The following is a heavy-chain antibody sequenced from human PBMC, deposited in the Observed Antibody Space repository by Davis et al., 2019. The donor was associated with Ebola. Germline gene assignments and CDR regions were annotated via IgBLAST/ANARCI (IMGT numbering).Heavy chain of an antibody. CDR1: GFNFRSYG. D-gene: IGHD1-14*01. CDR2: ISGSGGST. CDR3: AKDGSNRRYYYYGMDV. J-gene: IGHJ6*02. Sequence: GGSLRLSCAASGFNFRSYGMHWVRQAPGKGLEWVSAISGSGGSTYYADSVKGRFTISSDNSKNTLYLQMNSLRAEDTAVYYCAKDGSNRRYYYYGMDVWGQGTTVTVSS. V-gene: IGHV3-23*01.